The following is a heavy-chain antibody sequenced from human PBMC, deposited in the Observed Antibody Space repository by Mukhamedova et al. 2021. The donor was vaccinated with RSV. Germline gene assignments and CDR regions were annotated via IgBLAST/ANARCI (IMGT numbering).Heavy chain of an antibody. Sequence: GLEWIGSIYYSGSTYYNPSLKSRVTISVDTSKNQFSLKLSSVTAADTAVYYCARGIAAAGPLGYWGQGT. CDR3: ARGIAAAGPLGY. D-gene: IGHD6-13*01. J-gene: IGHJ4*02. V-gene: IGHV4-39*01. CDR2: IYYSGST.